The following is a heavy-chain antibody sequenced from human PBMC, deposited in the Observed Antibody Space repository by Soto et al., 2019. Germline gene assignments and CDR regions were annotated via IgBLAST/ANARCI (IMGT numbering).Heavy chain of an antibody. CDR2: INWNSGSI. J-gene: IGHJ6*02. Sequence: EEQLVESGGGLVQPGRSLRLSCAASGFTFDDYAMHWVRQAPGQGLEWVSGINWNSGSIGYADSVKGRFTISRDNAKTSLYLQMNSLRAEDTALYYCAKDRGSGSYAANYYYYGMDVWGQGTTVTVSS. CDR1: GFTFDDYA. CDR3: AKDRGSGSYAANYYYYGMDV. V-gene: IGHV3-9*01. D-gene: IGHD3-10*01.